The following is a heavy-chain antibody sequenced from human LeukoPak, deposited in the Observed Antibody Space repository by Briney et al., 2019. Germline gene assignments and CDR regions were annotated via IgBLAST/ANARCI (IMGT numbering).Heavy chain of an antibody. Sequence: ASVKVSCKASGYTFTSYGISWVRQAPGQGLEWMGWISAYNGNTNYAQKLQGRVTMTTDTSTSTAHMELRSLRSDDTAVYYCARIPGWVVTEFLDYWGQGTLVTVSS. CDR3: ARIPGWVVTEFLDY. J-gene: IGHJ4*02. CDR2: ISAYNGNT. D-gene: IGHD4-23*01. CDR1: GYTFTSYG. V-gene: IGHV1-18*01.